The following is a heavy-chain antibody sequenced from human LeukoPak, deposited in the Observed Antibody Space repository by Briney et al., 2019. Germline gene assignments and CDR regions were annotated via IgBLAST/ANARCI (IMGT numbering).Heavy chain of an antibody. CDR3: ARGVQLWQFDY. V-gene: IGHV3-48*01. Sequence: SGGSLRLSCAASGFTFSSYSMNWVRQAPGKGLEWVSYISSSSSTIYYADSVKGRFTISRDNAKNSLYLQMNSLRAEDTAVYYCARGVQLWQFDYWGQGTLVTVSS. J-gene: IGHJ4*02. D-gene: IGHD5-18*01. CDR1: GFTFSSYS. CDR2: ISSSSSTI.